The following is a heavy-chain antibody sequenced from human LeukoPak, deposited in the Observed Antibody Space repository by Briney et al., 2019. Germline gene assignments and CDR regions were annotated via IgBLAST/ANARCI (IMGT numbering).Heavy chain of an antibody. CDR3: ARADDFRNTGWFDP. J-gene: IGHJ5*02. V-gene: IGHV4-30-2*01. CDR2: IYHSGST. Sequence: SSQTLSLTCAVSGGSISSGGYSWSWIRQPPGKGLEWIGYIYHSGSTYYNPSLKSRVTISVDRSKNQFSLKLSSVTAADTAVYYCARADDFRNTGWFDPWGQGTLVTVSS. CDR1: GGSISSGGYS. D-gene: IGHD3/OR15-3a*01.